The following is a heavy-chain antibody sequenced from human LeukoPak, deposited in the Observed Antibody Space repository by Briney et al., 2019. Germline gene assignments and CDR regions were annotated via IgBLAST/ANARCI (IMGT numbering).Heavy chain of an antibody. V-gene: IGHV3-7*01. J-gene: IGHJ4*02. CDR2: IKQDGSEK. CDR3: ARRHNYDFWSRDY. CDR1: GFTFSSYW. D-gene: IGHD3-3*01. Sequence: GGSLRLSCAASGFTFSSYWMSWVRQAPGKGLEWVANIKQDGSEKYYVDSVKGRFTISRDNAKNSLYLQMNSLRAEDTAVYYCARRHNYDFWSRDYWGQGTLVTVSS.